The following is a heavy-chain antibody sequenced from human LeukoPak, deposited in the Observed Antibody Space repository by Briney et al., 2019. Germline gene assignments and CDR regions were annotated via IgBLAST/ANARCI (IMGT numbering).Heavy chain of an antibody. CDR1: GYSISSGYY. CDR2: IYHSGST. D-gene: IGHD5-12*01. Sequence: SETLSLTCAVSGYSISSGYYWGWIRQPPGKGLEWIGSIYHSGSTYYNPSLKSRVTISVDTSKNQFSLKLSSVTAADTAVYYCARDFWGGYDLYFDYWGQGTLVTVSS. J-gene: IGHJ4*02. V-gene: IGHV4-38-2*02. CDR3: ARDFWGGYDLYFDY.